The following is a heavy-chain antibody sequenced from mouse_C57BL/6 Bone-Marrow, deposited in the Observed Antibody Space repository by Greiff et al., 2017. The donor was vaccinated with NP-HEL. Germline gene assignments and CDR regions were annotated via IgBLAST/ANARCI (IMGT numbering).Heavy chain of an antibody. CDR1: GFTFSSYT. CDR2: ISGGGGNT. D-gene: IGHD2-2*01. J-gene: IGHJ4*01. V-gene: IGHV5-9*01. CDR3: ARQGYDDYYAMDY. Sequence: EVQVVESGGGLVKPGGSLKLSCAASGFTFSSYTMSWVRQTPEKRLEWVATISGGGGNTYYPDSVKGRFTISRDNAKNTLYLQMSSLRSEDTALYYCARQGYDDYYAMDYWGQGTSVTVSS.